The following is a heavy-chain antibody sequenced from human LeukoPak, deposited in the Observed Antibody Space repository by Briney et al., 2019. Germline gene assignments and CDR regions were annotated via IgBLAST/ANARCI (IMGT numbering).Heavy chain of an antibody. J-gene: IGHJ2*01. D-gene: IGHD5-12*01. CDR2: INPNSGGT. CDR3: ARDLGSIVATFDFSWYFDL. CDR1: GYTFTGYY. Sequence: ASVKVSCKASGYTFTGYYMHWVRQAPGQGLEWMGWINPNSGGTNYAQKFQGRVTMTRDTSISTAYMELSRLTSDDAAVYYCARDLGSIVATFDFSWYFDLWGRGTLLTVSS. V-gene: IGHV1-2*02.